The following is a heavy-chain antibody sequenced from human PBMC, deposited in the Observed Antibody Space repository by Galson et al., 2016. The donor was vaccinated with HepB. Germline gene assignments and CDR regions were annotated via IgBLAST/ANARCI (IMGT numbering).Heavy chain of an antibody. V-gene: IGHV4-34*01. Sequence: SETLSLTCAVYNGSFSGYSWNWIRQPPGKGLEWIGEINHSRSINYNPSLKSRVTISVDTSKNQLSLKLRSVTAADTAVYYCARVFVSYDFWSGYSSGGWFDPWGQGTLVTVSS. CDR1: NGSFSGYS. CDR3: ARVFVSYDFWSGYSSGGWFDP. D-gene: IGHD3-3*01. J-gene: IGHJ5*02. CDR2: INHSRSI.